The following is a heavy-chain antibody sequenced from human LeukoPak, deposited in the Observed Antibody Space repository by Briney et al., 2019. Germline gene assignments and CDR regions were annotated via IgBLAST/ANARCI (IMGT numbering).Heavy chain of an antibody. V-gene: IGHV4-31*03. CDR1: GGSISSGGYY. J-gene: IGHJ4*02. Sequence: SETLFLTCTVSGGSISSGGYYWSWIRQHPGKGLEWIGYIYYSGSTYYNPSLKSRVTISVDTSKNQFSLKLSSVTAADTAVYYCATGRGLRGLIEYFDYWGQGTLVTVSS. CDR2: IYYSGST. D-gene: IGHD4-17*01. CDR3: ATGRGLRGLIEYFDY.